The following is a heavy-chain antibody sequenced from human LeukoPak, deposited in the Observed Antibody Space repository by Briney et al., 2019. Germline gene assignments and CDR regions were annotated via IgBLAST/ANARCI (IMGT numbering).Heavy chain of an antibody. CDR3: ARRSVAYSHDSSGYSPVYYFDY. V-gene: IGHV3-30*03. CDR2: ISYDGSNK. D-gene: IGHD3-22*01. J-gene: IGHJ4*02. CDR1: GFTFSSYG. Sequence: GGSLRLSCAASGFTFSSYGMHWVRQAPGKGLEWAAVISYDGSNKYYADSVKGRFTISRDNSKNTLYLQMNSLRAEDTAVYYCARRSVAYSHDSSGYSPVYYFDYWGQGTLVTVSS.